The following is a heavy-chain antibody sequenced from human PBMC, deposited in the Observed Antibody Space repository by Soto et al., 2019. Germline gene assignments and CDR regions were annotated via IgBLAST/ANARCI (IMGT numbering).Heavy chain of an antibody. CDR3: AKDLWADRISGSPLYY. Sequence: QVQLVESGGGVVQPGGSLRVSCAASGFSFSSYDMHWVRQAPGKGLERVAGISYDGSNKHYADYVKGRFTISRDNSKNTLYLQMNRLRVEDRAVYHCAKDLWADRISGSPLYYWGQGTLVTVSS. V-gene: IGHV3-30*18. CDR2: ISYDGSNK. CDR1: GFSFSSYD. D-gene: IGHD6-19*01. J-gene: IGHJ4*02.